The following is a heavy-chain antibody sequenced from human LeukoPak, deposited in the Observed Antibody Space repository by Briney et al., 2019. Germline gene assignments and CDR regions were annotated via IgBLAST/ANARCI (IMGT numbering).Heavy chain of an antibody. V-gene: IGHV3-23*01. CDR3: ATSRYFGWATYYYYMDV. D-gene: IGHD3-9*01. J-gene: IGHJ6*03. CDR2: ISGSGGNT. CDR1: GFTFSSYG. Sequence: GGTLRLSCAASGFTFSSYGMSWVRQAPGKGLEWVSAISGSGGNTYYADSVKGRFTISRDNSKNTLYLQMNSLRAEDTAVYYCATSRYFGWATYYYYMDVWGKGTTVTISS.